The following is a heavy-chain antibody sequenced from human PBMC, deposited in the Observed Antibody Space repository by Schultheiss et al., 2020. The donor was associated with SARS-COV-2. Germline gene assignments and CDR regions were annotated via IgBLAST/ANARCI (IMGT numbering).Heavy chain of an antibody. CDR3: ARQTSSYYKAWFDP. D-gene: IGHD1-26*01. Sequence: GESLKISCAASGFTFSSYAMSWVRQAPGKGLEWVSTITGSGGSTYYADSVKGRFTISRDNAKNSLYLQMNSLRAEDTAVYYCARQTSSYYKAWFDPWGQGTLVTVSS. J-gene: IGHJ5*02. V-gene: IGHV3-23*01. CDR1: GFTFSSYA. CDR2: ITGSGGST.